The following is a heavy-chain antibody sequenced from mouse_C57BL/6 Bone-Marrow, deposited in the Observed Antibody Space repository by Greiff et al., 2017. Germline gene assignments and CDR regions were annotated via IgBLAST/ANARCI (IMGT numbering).Heavy chain of an antibody. D-gene: IGHD1-1*01. Sequence: EVHLVESGAELVRPGASVKLSCTASGFNIKDDYMHWVKQRPEQGLEWIGWIDPENGDTEYASKFQGKATITADTSSNTAYLQLSSLTSEDTAVYYCTLITRYYFDYWGQGTTLTVSS. CDR2: IDPENGDT. CDR3: TLITRYYFDY. J-gene: IGHJ2*01. CDR1: GFNIKDDY. V-gene: IGHV14-4*01.